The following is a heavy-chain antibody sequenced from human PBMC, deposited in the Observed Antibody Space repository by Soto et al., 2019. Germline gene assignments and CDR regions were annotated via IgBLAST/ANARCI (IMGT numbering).Heavy chain of an antibody. V-gene: IGHV1-46*01. J-gene: IGHJ4*02. CDR2: IYPGGVNI. Sequence: ASVKVSCKAIGYSFTSHYMHWVRQAPGQGLEWMGTIYPGGVNIGYAQKFKGRVTMTKDTSTSTVYMELNSLRVEDTAVYFCVASDPFDYWGQGTQVTVSS. CDR1: GYSFTSHY. CDR3: VASDPFDY.